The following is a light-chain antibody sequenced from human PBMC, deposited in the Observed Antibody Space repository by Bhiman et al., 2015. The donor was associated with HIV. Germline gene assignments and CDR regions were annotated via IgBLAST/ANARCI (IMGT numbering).Light chain of an antibody. CDR1: SSDIGDSDS. CDR2: DVS. V-gene: IGLV2-14*01. J-gene: IGLJ1*01. CDR3: SSLTSSITYV. Sequence: QSALTQPPSASGSPGQSVTISCTGTSSDIGDSDSVSWYQQRPGKAPKLMIYDVSNRPSGVSNRFSGSKSGNTASLTISGLQAEDEADYYCSSLTSSITYVFGTGTNVTVL.